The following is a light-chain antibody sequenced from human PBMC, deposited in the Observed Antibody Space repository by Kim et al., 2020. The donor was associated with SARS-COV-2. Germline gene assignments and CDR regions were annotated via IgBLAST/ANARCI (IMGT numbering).Light chain of an antibody. J-gene: IGKJ4*01. Sequence: DIQLTQSPSFLSASVGDRVTITCRASQGISSYLAWYQQKPGKAPKLLIYAASTLQSGVPSRFSGSGSGTEFTLTISSLQPEGFATYYCQQLNSYRAHSFGGGTKLNIK. CDR1: QGISSY. CDR2: AAS. V-gene: IGKV1-9*01. CDR3: QQLNSYRAHS.